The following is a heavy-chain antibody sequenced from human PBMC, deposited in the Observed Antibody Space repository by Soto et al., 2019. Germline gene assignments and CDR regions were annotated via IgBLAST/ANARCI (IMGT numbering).Heavy chain of an antibody. J-gene: IGHJ4*02. CDR1: GFTFSSYA. V-gene: IGHV3-23*01. Sequence: EVQLLESGGGLVQPGGSLRLSCAASGFTFSSYAMSWVRQAPGKGLEWVSAISGSGGSTYYADSVKGRFTISRDNSKNTLYLQMNSLRAEDTAVYYCAKAPPMRYYGSGSYYDYWGQGTLVTVSS. D-gene: IGHD3-10*01. CDR3: AKAPPMRYYGSGSYYDY. CDR2: ISGSGGST.